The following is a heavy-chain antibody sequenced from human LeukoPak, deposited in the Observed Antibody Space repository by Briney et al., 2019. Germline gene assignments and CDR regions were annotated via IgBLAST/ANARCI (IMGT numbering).Heavy chain of an antibody. J-gene: IGHJ4*02. D-gene: IGHD6-13*01. CDR3: ARQMGSSWYRAHDY. V-gene: IGHV4-34*01. Sequence: PSETLTLTCAVYGGSFSGYYWRWIRQPPGKGLEWIGEINHSGSTNYNPTLKSRGTISVDTSKNQFSLKLSSVTAADTAVYYCARQMGSSWYRAHDYWGQGTLVTVSS. CDR2: INHSGST. CDR1: GGSFSGYY.